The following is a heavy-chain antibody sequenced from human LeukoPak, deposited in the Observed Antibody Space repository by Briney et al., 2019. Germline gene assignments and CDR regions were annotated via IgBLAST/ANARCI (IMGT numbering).Heavy chain of an antibody. J-gene: IGHJ5*01. CDR2: AIYRYARYK. CDR3: ASGLARNDGFDS. Sequence: SQTLSLTCVISGDSVSSNRVTWNWLRQSPSRGLEWRGRAIYRYARYKYYAVSVRGRITVNPDTSKNHFSLHLDSVTPEDTAVYYCASGLARNDGFDSWGQGILVAVSS. D-gene: IGHD3/OR15-3a*01. V-gene: IGHV6-1*01. CDR1: GDSVSSNRVT.